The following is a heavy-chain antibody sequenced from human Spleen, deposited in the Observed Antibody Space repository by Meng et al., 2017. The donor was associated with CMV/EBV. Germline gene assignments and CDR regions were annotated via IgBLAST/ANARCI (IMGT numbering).Heavy chain of an antibody. J-gene: IGHJ4*02. CDR1: GATFGSST. D-gene: IGHD2/OR15-2a*01. Sequence: SGATFGSSTISWVRQAPGQGHNWMGTFIPILNVAEYAREFQGRVSITADKSTSTTYMELSSLRSADTAVYYCARSPSILEAHSEIDVWGQGTLVTVSS. V-gene: IGHV1-69*02. CDR3: ARSPSILEAHSEIDV. CDR2: FIPILNVA.